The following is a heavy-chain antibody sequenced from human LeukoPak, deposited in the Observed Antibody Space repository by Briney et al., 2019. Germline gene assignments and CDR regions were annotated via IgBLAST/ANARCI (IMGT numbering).Heavy chain of an antibody. CDR2: INPNSGGT. D-gene: IGHD3-22*01. CDR3: ARPWGEYYYDISGYLNWFDP. CDR1: GYTFTGYY. V-gene: IGHV1-2*06. J-gene: IGHJ5*02. Sequence: ASVKVSCKASGYTFTGYYMHWVRQAPGQGLEWMGRINPNSGGTNYAQKIPGRVTMTRDTSISTAYMELSRLRSDDTAVYYCARPWGEYYYDISGYLNWFDPWGQRTLVTVSS.